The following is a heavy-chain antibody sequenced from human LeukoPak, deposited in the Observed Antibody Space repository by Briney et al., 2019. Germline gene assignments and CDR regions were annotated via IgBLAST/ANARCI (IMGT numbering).Heavy chain of an antibody. Sequence: QPGGSLRLSCAASGFTFSNFWMHWVRQGPGKGLVWVSRVNSYGSTTIYADSVKGRFTISRDNAKNTLYLQMNSLRVDDAAVYYCVRDPCSGGSCRVMDVWGHGTTVTVSS. V-gene: IGHV3-74*01. J-gene: IGHJ6*02. D-gene: IGHD2-15*01. CDR2: VNSYGSTT. CDR1: GFTFSNFW. CDR3: VRDPCSGGSCRVMDV.